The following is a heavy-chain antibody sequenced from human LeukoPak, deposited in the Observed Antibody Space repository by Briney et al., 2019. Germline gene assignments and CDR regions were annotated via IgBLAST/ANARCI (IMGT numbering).Heavy chain of an antibody. CDR2: ISYDGSNK. V-gene: IGHV3-30*18. CDR1: GFTFSSYG. CDR3: AKDRGYEGYYGMDV. Sequence: GGSLRLSCAASGFTFSSYGMHWVRQAPGKGLEWVAVISYDGSNKYYADSVKGRFTISRDNSKNTLYLQMNSLRAEDTAVYYCAKDRGYEGYYGMDVWGQGTTVTVSS. J-gene: IGHJ6*02. D-gene: IGHD5-12*01.